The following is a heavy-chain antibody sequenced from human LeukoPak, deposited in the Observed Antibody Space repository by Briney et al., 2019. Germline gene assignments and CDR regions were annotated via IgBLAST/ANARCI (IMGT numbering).Heavy chain of an antibody. D-gene: IGHD5-12*01. J-gene: IGHJ4*02. Sequence: PGGSLRLSCAASGFTFSSYSMNWVRQAPGKGLEWVSYISSSGSTKYYADSVKGRFTISRDNAKNPLYLQMNSLRAEDTAVYYCARPGRGYSGDEGYWGQGTLVTVSS. CDR2: ISSSGSTK. CDR1: GFTFSSYS. V-gene: IGHV3-48*04. CDR3: ARPGRGYSGDEGY.